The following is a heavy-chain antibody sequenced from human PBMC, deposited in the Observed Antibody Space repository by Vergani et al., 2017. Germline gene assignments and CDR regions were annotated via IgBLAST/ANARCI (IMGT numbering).Heavy chain of an antibody. CDR1: GGTFSSYA. Sequence: QVQLVQAGAEVKKPGSSVKVSCKASGGTFSSYAISWVRQAPGQGLEWMGRIIAIFGTANYAQKFQGRVTITADESTSTAYMELSSLRSDDTAVYYCAGRGVGATPLDYWGQGTTVTVSS. D-gene: IGHD1-26*01. CDR2: IIAIFGTA. CDR3: AGRGVGATPLDY. V-gene: IGHV1-69*18. J-gene: IGHJ4*03.